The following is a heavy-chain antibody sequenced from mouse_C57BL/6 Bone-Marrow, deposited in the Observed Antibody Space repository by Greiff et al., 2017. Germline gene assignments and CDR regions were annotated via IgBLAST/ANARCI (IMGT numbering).Heavy chain of an antibody. V-gene: IGHV1-64*01. Sequence: QVQLQQPGAELVKPGASVKLSCKASGYTFTSYWMHWVKQRPGQGLEWIGMIHPNSGSTNYNEKFKSKATLTVDKSSSTAYMQLSSLTSAYSAVYNFARKVLYSNYIYCDYWGQGTTLTVSS. CDR2: IHPNSGST. D-gene: IGHD2-5*01. CDR1: GYTFTSYW. CDR3: ARKVLYSNYIYCDY. J-gene: IGHJ2*01.